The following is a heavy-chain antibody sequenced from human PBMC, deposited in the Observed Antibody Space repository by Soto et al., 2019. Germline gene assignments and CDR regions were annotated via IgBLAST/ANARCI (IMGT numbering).Heavy chain of an antibody. V-gene: IGHV1-18*01. CDR3: ARDLPAAMPRGPDAFDI. Sequence: GASVKVSCKASGYTFTSYGISWVRQAPGQGLEWMGWISAYNGNTNYAQKLQGRVTMTTDTSTSTAYMELRSLRSDDTAVYYCARDLPAAMPRGPDAFDIWGQGTMVTVSS. J-gene: IGHJ3*02. CDR2: ISAYNGNT. D-gene: IGHD2-2*01. CDR1: GYTFTSYG.